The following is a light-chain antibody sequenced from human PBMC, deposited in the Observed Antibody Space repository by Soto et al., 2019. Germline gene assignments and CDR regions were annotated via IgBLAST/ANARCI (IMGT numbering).Light chain of an antibody. J-gene: IGLJ2*01. CDR1: SSNIGSNY. Sequence: QSVLTQPPSASGTPGQRVTISCSGSSSNIGSNYVYWYQQLPGTAPKLLIYRNNQRPSGVPDRFSGSKSGTSASLAISGLRSVDEADYYCAARDDSLSGVVFGGGTKLTVL. CDR2: RNN. V-gene: IGLV1-47*01. CDR3: AARDDSLSGVV.